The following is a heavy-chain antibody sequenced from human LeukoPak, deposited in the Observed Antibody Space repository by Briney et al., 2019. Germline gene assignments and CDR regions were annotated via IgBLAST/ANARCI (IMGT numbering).Heavy chain of an antibody. CDR1: GFTFSSYA. D-gene: IGHD3-22*01. V-gene: IGHV3-66*01. J-gene: IGHJ4*02. CDR2: IYSGGST. CDR3: ARASRYYYDSGWYYFDY. Sequence: GGSLRLSYAASGFTFSSYAMNWVRQAPGKGLEWVSVIYSGGSTYYADSVKGRFTISRDNSKNTLYLQMNSLRAEDTAVYYCARASRYYYDSGWYYFDYWGQGTLVTVSS.